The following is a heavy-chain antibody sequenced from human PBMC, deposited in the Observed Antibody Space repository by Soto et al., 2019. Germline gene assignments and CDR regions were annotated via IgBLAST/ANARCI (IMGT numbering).Heavy chain of an antibody. D-gene: IGHD3-3*01. Sequence: TSETLSLTCTVSGVSISSGGYYWSWIRQHPGKGLEWIGHIYYSGSTYYNSSLKSRVTISLDTSKNQFSLKLSSVTAADTAVYYCARIRFLEWSSSYYYYGMDVWGQGTTVTVSS. CDR2: IYYSGST. J-gene: IGHJ6*02. V-gene: IGHV4-31*03. CDR3: ARIRFLEWSSSYYYYGMDV. CDR1: GVSISSGGYY.